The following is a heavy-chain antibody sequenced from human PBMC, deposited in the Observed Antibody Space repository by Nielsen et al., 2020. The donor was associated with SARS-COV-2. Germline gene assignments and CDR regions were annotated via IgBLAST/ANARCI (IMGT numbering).Heavy chain of an antibody. J-gene: IGHJ4*02. CDR1: GFTFSNAW. CDR2: IKSKTDGGTT. Sequence: GGSLRLSCAASGFTFSNAWMSWVRQAPGKGLEWVGRIKSKTDGGTTEYAASVKGRFTISRDDSKSIAYLQMNSLKTEDTAVYYCAQLSTIDYWGQGTLVTVSS. CDR3: AQLSTIDY. D-gene: IGHD5-18*01. V-gene: IGHV3-15*01.